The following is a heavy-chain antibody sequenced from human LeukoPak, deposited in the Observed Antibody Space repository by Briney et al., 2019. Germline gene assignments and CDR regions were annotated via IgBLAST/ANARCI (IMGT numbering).Heavy chain of an antibody. CDR2: INHSGST. D-gene: IGHD2-2*01. CDR1: GGSFSGYY. Sequence: PSETLSLTCAVYGGSFSGYYWSWIRQPPGKGLEWIGEINHSGSTNYNPSLKSRVTISVDTSKNQFSLKLSSVTAADTAVYYCARAHCSSTSCHVDAFDIWGQGTMVTVSS. CDR3: ARAHCSSTSCHVDAFDI. J-gene: IGHJ3*02. V-gene: IGHV4-34*01.